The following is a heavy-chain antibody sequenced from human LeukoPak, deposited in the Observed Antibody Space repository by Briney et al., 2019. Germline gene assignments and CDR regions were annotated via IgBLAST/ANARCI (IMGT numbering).Heavy chain of an antibody. CDR1: GGSIRSYY. CDR2: ISYSGDT. D-gene: IGHD6-19*01. CDR3: ARGSGWYPH. V-gene: IGHV4-59*01. Sequence: SETLSLTCTVSGGSIRSYYWSWVRQPPGKGLEWIGYISYSGDTKYNPSLKSRLSMSVDTSKNQCSLMLTSVTAADTAVYYCARGSGWYPHWGQGTLVTVSS. J-gene: IGHJ1*01.